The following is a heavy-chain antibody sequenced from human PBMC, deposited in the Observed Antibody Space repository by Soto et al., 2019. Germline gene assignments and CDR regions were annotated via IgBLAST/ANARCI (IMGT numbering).Heavy chain of an antibody. Sequence: LVEALKVSCEGSGYSFTSYWSCWVRHVPVKCLELVGMIYPGDSDTRYSPSFQGQVTISADKSISTAYLQWSSLKASDTAMYYCATSRQDILTGYYPYYYYYGMEVWGQGTTVTVSS. CDR1: GYSFTSYW. D-gene: IGHD3-9*01. V-gene: IGHV5-51*01. CDR2: IYPGDSDT. J-gene: IGHJ6*02. CDR3: ATSRQDILTGYYPYYYYYGMEV.